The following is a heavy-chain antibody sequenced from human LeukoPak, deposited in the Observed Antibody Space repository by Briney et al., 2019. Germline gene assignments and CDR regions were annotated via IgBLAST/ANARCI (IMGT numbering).Heavy chain of an antibody. V-gene: IGHV4-30-4*01. J-gene: IGHJ3*02. Sequence: SQTLSLTCTVSGGSISSGDYCWRWIRQPPGKGLEWIGYIYYSGSTYSNPSLKSRVTISVDTSKNQFSLKLSCVTAADTGVYYCARTTDRSWSIAFDIWGQGTMVTVSS. CDR3: ARTTDRSWSIAFDI. CDR1: GGSISSGDYC. D-gene: IGHD4-17*01. CDR2: IYYSGST.